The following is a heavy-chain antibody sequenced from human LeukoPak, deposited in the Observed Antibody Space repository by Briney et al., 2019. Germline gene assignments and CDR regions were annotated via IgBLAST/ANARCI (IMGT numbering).Heavy chain of an antibody. CDR1: GSTLGNYE. J-gene: IGHJ4*02. CDR3: ARGRLTTSWYYFDS. Sequence: PGGSLRLACAASGSTLGNYEMSWIRQAPGKGLEWVSYISSRSSYTNYADSVKGRFTISRDNAKNSLYLQMNSLRAEDTAVYYCARGRLTTSWYYFDSCGQGTLVTVSS. D-gene: IGHD4-11*01. V-gene: IGHV3-11*06. CDR2: ISSRSSYT.